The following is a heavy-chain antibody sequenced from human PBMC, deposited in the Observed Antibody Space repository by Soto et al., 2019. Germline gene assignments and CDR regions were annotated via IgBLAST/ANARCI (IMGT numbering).Heavy chain of an antibody. CDR2: IIPILGIA. Sequence: SVKVSCKASGGTFSSYTISWVRQAPGQGLEWMGRIIPILGIANYAQKFQGRVTITADKSTSTAYMELSSLRSEDTAVYYCARSGHDSSGYYSYWGQGTLVTVSS. V-gene: IGHV1-69*02. CDR1: GGTFSSYT. CDR3: ARSGHDSSGYYSY. D-gene: IGHD3-22*01. J-gene: IGHJ4*02.